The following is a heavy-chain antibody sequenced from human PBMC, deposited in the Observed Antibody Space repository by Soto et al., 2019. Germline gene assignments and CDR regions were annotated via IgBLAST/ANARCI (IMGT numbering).Heavy chain of an antibody. CDR3: AFDSSGSKDAFDI. V-gene: IGHV1-69*13. CDR2: IIPIFGTA. CDR1: GGTFSSYA. J-gene: IGHJ3*02. Sequence: ASVKVSCKASGGTFSSYAISWVRQAPGQGLEWMGGIIPIFGTANYAQKFQGRVTITADESTNTAYMELSSLRSEDTAVYYCAFDSSGSKDAFDIWGQGTMVTVSS. D-gene: IGHD3-22*01.